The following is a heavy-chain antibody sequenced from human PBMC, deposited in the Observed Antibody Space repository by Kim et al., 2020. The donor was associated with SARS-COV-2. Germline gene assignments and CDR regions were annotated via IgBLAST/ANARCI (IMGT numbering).Heavy chain of an antibody. CDR2: LSGGGVST. J-gene: IGHJ4*02. Sequence: GGSLRLSCAASGFTFSSYAMTWVRRAPGKGLEWVSALSGGGVSTHYADSVKGRFTISRDNSRNTLYLQMKGLRDEDTGVYYCAKLARRMASSEFDSWGQGTLVTVSS. CDR3: AKLARRMASSEFDS. V-gene: IGHV3-23*01. CDR1: GFTFSSYA.